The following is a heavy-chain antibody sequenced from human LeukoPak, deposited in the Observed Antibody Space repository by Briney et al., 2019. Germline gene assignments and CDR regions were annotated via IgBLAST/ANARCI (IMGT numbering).Heavy chain of an antibody. CDR3: AKDISAAGLYYFDY. D-gene: IGHD6-13*01. V-gene: IGHV3-9*01. CDR1: GFTFDDYA. Sequence: GGSLRLSCAASGFTFDDYAMHWVRQAPGKGLEWVSGISWNSGSIGYADSVKGRFTISRDNAKNSLYLQMNSLRAEDTALYYCAKDISAAGLYYFDYWGQGTLVTVFS. CDR2: ISWNSGSI. J-gene: IGHJ4*02.